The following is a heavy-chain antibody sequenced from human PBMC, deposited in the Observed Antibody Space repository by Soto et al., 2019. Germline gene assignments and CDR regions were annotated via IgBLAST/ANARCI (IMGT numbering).Heavy chain of an antibody. Sequence: QLQLQESGSGLVKPSQTLSLTCAVSGGSISSGGYSWSWIRQPPGKGLEWIGYIYHSGSTYYNPSPKSRVPRSEARPSNQFSLRLGFVTAADTAVYYGAPAGVLGPVPADSWGQGPLFTFSS. V-gene: IGHV4-30-2*01. J-gene: IGHJ4*02. D-gene: IGHD6-19*01. CDR3: APAGVLGPVPADS. CDR1: GGSISSGGYS. CDR2: IYHSGST.